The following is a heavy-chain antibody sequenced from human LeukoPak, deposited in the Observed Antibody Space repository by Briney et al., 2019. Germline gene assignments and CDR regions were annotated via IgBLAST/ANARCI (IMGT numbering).Heavy chain of an antibody. CDR1: GYTLTDYY. Sequence: ASVKVSCKVSGYTLTDYYIHWVQQVPGKGLQWLGLVDPEDGETIYADKFQGRVTITADSSTDTFYMVLSSLRSEDTAVYYCATRRFNYFDYWGQGTLVTVSS. D-gene: IGHD3-10*01. CDR3: ATRRFNYFDY. J-gene: IGHJ4*02. V-gene: IGHV1-69-2*01. CDR2: VDPEDGET.